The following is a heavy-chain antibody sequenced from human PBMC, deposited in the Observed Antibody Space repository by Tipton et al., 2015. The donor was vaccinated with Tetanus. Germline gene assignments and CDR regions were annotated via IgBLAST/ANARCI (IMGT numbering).Heavy chain of an antibody. D-gene: IGHD1-26*01. CDR2: INHDGRT. Sequence: TLSLTCVVYGGSFGHYYWTWIRQPPGKGLEWIGEINHDGRTTYTSSLKSRVTILVDTSKKQFSLKVTSVTAADTAVYYCARLIVGATTSEYFQHWGQGTLVTVSS. CDR1: GGSFGHYY. V-gene: IGHV4-34*01. J-gene: IGHJ1*01. CDR3: ARLIVGATTSEYFQH.